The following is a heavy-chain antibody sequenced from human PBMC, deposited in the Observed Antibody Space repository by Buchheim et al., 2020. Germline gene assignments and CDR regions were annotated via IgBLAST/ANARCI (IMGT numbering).Heavy chain of an antibody. D-gene: IGHD6-13*01. CDR1: GGSISSSSYY. Sequence: QLQLQESGPGLVKPSETLSLTCTVSGGSISSSSYYWGWIRQPPGKGLEWIGSIYYSGSTYYNPSLKSRVTISVDTSKNQFSLKLSSVTAADTAVYYCARPGSSWPYYYYYYGMDVWGQGTT. CDR2: IYYSGST. J-gene: IGHJ6*02. CDR3: ARPGSSWPYYYYYYGMDV. V-gene: IGHV4-39*01.